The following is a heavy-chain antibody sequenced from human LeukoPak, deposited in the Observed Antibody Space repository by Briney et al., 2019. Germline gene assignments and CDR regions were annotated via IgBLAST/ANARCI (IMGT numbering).Heavy chain of an antibody. CDR3: ARHRYYYASGGWENYYYMDV. D-gene: IGHD3-22*01. J-gene: IGHJ6*03. CDR1: GGSLSSSTYY. CDR2: IFYSGST. V-gene: IGHV4-39*01. Sequence: SETLSLTCTVSGGSLSSSTYYWGWIRQSPGKGLEWIGSIFYSGSTSYNPSPKSRVTISVDTSKNQFSLNLSSVTAADTAVYYCARHRYYYASGGWENYYYMDVWGKGTTVAISS.